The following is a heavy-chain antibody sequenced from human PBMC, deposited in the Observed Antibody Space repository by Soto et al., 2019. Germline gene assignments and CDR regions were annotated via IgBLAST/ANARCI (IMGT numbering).Heavy chain of an antibody. CDR1: GYTFTSFH. J-gene: IGHJ4*02. CDR2: VNSTTGGT. CDR3: ARALPGRGKDF. Sequence: QVQLLQSGAEVKKPGASVKVSCKASGYTFTSFHIHWVRQAPGQGLEWMGVVNSTTGGTKYAQELQGRVIMPRAMSARTVYMELSSLTSEDTGTYFCARALPGRGKDFWGQGTRVSVSS. V-gene: IGHV1-46*01.